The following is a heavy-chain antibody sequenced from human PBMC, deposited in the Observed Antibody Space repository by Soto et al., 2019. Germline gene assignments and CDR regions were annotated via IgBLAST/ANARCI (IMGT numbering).Heavy chain of an antibody. Sequence: SETLSLTCTVSGGSVSSGSYYWSWIRQHPGKGLEWIGYIYYSGSTYYNPSLKSRVTISVDTSKNQFSLKLSSVTAADTAVYYCARDLYYGSGGYYYYGMDVWGQGTTVTVSS. CDR1: GGSVSSGSYY. J-gene: IGHJ6*02. V-gene: IGHV4-31*03. CDR3: ARDLYYGSGGYYYYGMDV. D-gene: IGHD3-10*01. CDR2: IYYSGST.